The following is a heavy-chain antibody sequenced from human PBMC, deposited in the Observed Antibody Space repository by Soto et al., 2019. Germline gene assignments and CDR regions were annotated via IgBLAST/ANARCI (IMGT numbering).Heavy chain of an antibody. Sequence: GGSLRLSCAASGFTVSSNYMSWVRQAPGKGLEWVSVIYSGGSTYYADSMKGRFTISRDNSKNTLYLQMNSLRAEDTAVYYCARKNSSSWYGLYGMDVWGQGXTVTVYS. V-gene: IGHV3-53*01. J-gene: IGHJ6*02. CDR1: GFTVSSNY. D-gene: IGHD6-13*01. CDR2: IYSGGST. CDR3: ARKNSSSWYGLYGMDV.